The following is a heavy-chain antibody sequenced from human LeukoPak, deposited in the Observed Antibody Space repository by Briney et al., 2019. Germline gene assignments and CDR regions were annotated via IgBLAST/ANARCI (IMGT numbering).Heavy chain of an antibody. J-gene: IGHJ4*02. Sequence: GGSLRLSCAASGFTLSSYDMHWVRQVTGKGLEWVSAIGVAGDTYYPGSVKGRFIISRDNSKNTLYLQMNSLRAEDTAVYYCAKDQDIAAADYYFDYWGQGTLVTVSS. CDR1: GFTLSSYD. D-gene: IGHD6-13*01. CDR2: IGVAGDT. CDR3: AKDQDIAAADYYFDY. V-gene: IGHV3-13*01.